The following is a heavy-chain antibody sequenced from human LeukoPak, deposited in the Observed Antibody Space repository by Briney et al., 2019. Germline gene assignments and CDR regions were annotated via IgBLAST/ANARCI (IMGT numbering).Heavy chain of an antibody. CDR1: GFTVSSNY. Sequence: GGSLRLSCAASGFTVSSNYMSWVRQAPGKGLEWVSAISGSGGSTYYADSVKGRFTISRDNSKNTLYLQMNSLRAEDTAVYYCAKDGEGGSYYFDYWGQGTLVTVSS. D-gene: IGHD1-26*01. CDR2: ISGSGGST. J-gene: IGHJ4*02. V-gene: IGHV3-23*01. CDR3: AKDGEGGSYYFDY.